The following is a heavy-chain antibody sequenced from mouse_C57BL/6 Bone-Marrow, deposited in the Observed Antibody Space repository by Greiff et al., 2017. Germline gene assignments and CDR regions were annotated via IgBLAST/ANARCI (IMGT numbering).Heavy chain of an antibody. J-gene: IGHJ2*01. V-gene: IGHV5-6*01. CDR1: GFTFSSYG. D-gene: IGHD2-12*01. CDR3: AEKGLENFTF. CDR2: ISSGGSYT. Sequence: EVQRVESGGDLVKPGGSLKLSCEASGFTFSSYGMSWVRQTPDKRLAWVATISSGGSYTSYPDSVKGRFTISRDNAKNTLYLHMNSLKTEDKAMYYWAEKGLENFTFWGQGTTLTVSS.